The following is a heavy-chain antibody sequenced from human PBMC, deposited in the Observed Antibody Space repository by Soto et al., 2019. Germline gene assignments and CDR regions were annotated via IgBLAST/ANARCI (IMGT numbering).Heavy chain of an antibody. CDR1: GGTFSSYA. J-gene: IGHJ6*02. V-gene: IGHV1-69*13. D-gene: IGHD6-6*01. CDR3: ARPSSSSSLFYYYYYGMDV. Sequence: SVKVSCKASGGTFSSYAISWVRQAPGQGLEWMGGIIPIFGTANYAQKFQGRVTITADESTSTAYMELSSLRSEDTAVYYCARPSSSSSLFYYYYYGMDVWGQGTTVTVSS. CDR2: IIPIFGTA.